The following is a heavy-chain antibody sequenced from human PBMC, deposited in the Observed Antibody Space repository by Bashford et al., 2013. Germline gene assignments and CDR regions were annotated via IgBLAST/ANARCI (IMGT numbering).Heavy chain of an antibody. D-gene: IGHD3-10*01. J-gene: IGHJ5*02. CDR1: GFTFSSYA. CDR3: VRDRGYYMFDL. Sequence: GGSLRLSCAASGFTFSSYAMHWVRQAPGKGLEWVSAISGGGYSTYYADSVKGRFTISRDNAKNSLSLQMNSLRGEDTALYYCVRDRGYYMFDLWGQGTLVTVSS. V-gene: IGHV3-23*01. CDR2: ISGGGYST.